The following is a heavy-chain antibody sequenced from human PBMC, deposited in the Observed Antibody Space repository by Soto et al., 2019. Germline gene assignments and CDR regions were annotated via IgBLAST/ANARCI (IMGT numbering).Heavy chain of an antibody. J-gene: IGHJ4*02. CDR1: GDSISGYY. V-gene: IGHV4-59*01. Sequence: SETLSLTCIVSGDSISGYYWSWIRQPPGKGLEWIGYIYYSGSTKYNPSLKSRVTISVDTSNNQFSLNLRSVTAADTAVYYCARACSSTSCYDYWGQGTLVTVSS. CDR2: IYYSGST. D-gene: IGHD2-2*01. CDR3: ARACSSTSCYDY.